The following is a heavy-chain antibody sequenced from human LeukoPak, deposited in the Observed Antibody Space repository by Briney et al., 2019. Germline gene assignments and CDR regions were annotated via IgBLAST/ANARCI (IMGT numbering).Heavy chain of an antibody. CDR1: GFTFSSYA. CDR2: ISGSGGST. J-gene: IGHJ6*02. V-gene: IGHV3-23*01. D-gene: IGHD5-18*01. CDR3: ARELMSGYSYGYFHKYYYYGMDV. Sequence: PGGSLRLSCAASGFTFSSYAMSWVRQAPGKGLEWVSAISGSGGSTYYADSVKGRFTISRDNSKNTLYLQMNSLRAEDTAVYYCARELMSGYSYGYFHKYYYYGMDVWGQGTTVTVSS.